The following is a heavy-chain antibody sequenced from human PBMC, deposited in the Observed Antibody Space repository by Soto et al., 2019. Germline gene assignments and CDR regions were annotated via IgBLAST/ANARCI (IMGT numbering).Heavy chain of an antibody. CDR3: AGGREVPVHDRIYYYGVDG. V-gene: IGHV4-31*03. CDR2: MYYDAST. D-gene: IGHD1-20*01. CDR1: GGSISSAAYY. J-gene: IGHJ6*02. Sequence: QVQLQESGPGLVKPSQTLSLSCTVSGGSISSAAYYWYWIRQHPGEGLEWIGFMYYDASTYYNTSLKSRVTISIDTSKNQLSLKLSSVTAADTAVYYCAGGREVPVHDRIYYYGVDGWGQWTTFTVSS.